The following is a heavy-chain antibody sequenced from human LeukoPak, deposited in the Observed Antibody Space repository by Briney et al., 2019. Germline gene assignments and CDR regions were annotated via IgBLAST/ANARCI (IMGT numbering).Heavy chain of an antibody. CDR2: INPSGGSP. J-gene: IGHJ4*02. CDR3: ARHYYDGGGY. Sequence: ASVKVSCKASGYSFTSFYIHWVRQAPGRGLEWMGVINPSGGSPTYAQKFQGRVTMTRETSTSTVYMELSSLRSEDTAVYYCARHYYDGGGYWGQGALVTVSS. D-gene: IGHD3-22*01. CDR1: GYSFTSFY. V-gene: IGHV1-46*01.